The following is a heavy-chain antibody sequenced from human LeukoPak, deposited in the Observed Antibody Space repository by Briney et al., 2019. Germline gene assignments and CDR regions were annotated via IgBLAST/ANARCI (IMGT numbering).Heavy chain of an antibody. V-gene: IGHV4-59*12. D-gene: IGHD6-6*01. CDR2: IYYGGST. CDR1: GVSISSYY. CDR3: AERRQLDRKTYYFDY. Sequence: TASETLSLTCTVSGVSISSYYWSWIRQPPGKGLEWIGYIYYGGSTNYNPSLKSRVTISVDTSKNQFSLKLSSVTAADTAFYYCAERRQLDRKTYYFDYWGQGTLVTVSS. J-gene: IGHJ4*02.